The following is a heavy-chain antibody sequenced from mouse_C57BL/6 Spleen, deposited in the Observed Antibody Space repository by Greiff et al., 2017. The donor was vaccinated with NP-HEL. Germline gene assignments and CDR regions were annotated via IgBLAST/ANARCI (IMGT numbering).Heavy chain of an antibody. D-gene: IGHD1-1*01. CDR1: GFTFSNYW. CDR2: IRLKSDNYAT. V-gene: IGHV6-3*01. CDR3: TDYGSSPPWFAY. Sequence: EVKLMESGGGLVQPGGSMKLSCVASGFTFSNYWMNWVRQSPEKGLEWVAQIRLKSDNYATHYAESVKGRFTISRDDSKSSVYLQMNNLRAADTGIYYCTDYGSSPPWFAYWGQGTLVTVSA. J-gene: IGHJ3*01.